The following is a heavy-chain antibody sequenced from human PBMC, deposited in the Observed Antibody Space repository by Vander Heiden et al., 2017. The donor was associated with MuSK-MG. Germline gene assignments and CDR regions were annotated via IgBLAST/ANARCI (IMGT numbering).Heavy chain of an antibody. CDR3: AKESGGYALRRGLFDY. J-gene: IGHJ4*02. D-gene: IGHD5-12*01. V-gene: IGHV3-23*01. CDR2: ISGGGTNT. CDR1: GFTFRSFA. Sequence: EVQLLESGGHLVQPGGSLRLSCAASGFTFRSFAMSWVRQGPGKGLEWVSAISGGGTNTHYADAVKGRCTISRDTAKNTLYLKMNSLRAEDTAVYYCAKESGGYALRRGLFDYWGQGTLVIVSS.